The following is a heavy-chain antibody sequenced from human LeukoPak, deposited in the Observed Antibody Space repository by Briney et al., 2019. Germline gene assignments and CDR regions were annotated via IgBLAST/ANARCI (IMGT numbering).Heavy chain of an antibody. Sequence: GASVKVSCKASGYTFTGYYMHWVRQAPGQGLEWMGWINPNSGGTNYAQKFQGRVTMTRDTSISTAYRELSRLRSDDTAVYYCARGSLSRYYYGSGSYDYWGQGTLVTVSS. CDR1: GYTFTGYY. CDR2: INPNSGGT. CDR3: ARGSLSRYYYGSGSYDY. J-gene: IGHJ4*02. D-gene: IGHD3-10*01. V-gene: IGHV1-2*02.